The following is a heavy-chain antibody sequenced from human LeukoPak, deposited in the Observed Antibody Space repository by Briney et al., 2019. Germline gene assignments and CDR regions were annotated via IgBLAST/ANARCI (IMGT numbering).Heavy chain of an antibody. CDR3: AKEGYYGSGTHYHFDY. CDR2: IRSDRSSQ. CDR1: GFTFSSYG. Sequence: GGSLRLSCAASGFTFSSYGMHWVRQAPGKGLESVAFIRSDRSSQYYVDSVKGRFTISGDNSQKTLYLQMNSLRAEDTAMYYCAKEGYYGSGTHYHFDYWGQGTLVTVSS. J-gene: IGHJ4*02. V-gene: IGHV3-30*02. D-gene: IGHD3-10*01.